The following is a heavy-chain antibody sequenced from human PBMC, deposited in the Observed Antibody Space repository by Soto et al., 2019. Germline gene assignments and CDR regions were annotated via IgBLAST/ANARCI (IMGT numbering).Heavy chain of an antibody. CDR1: GYTFTSYD. CDR3: ARGLLDSIFGVVISNWFDP. CDR2: MNPNSGNT. D-gene: IGHD3-3*01. Sequence: ASVKVSCKASGYTFTSYDINWVRQATGQGLEWMGWMNPNSGNTGYAQKFQGRVTMTRNTSISTAYMELSSLRSEDTAVYYCARGLLDSIFGVVISNWFDPWGQGTLVTVSS. V-gene: IGHV1-8*01. J-gene: IGHJ5*02.